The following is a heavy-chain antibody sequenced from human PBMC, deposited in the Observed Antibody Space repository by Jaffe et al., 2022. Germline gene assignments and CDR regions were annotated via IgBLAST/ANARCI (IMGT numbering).Heavy chain of an antibody. CDR3: ARHGDRASKIRVYYDFWSGLFAFDI. V-gene: IGHV5-51*01. J-gene: IGHJ3*02. D-gene: IGHD3-3*01. Sequence: EVQLVQSGAEVKKPGESLKISCKGSGYSFTSYWIGWVRQMPGKGLEWMGIIYPGDSDTRYSPSFQGQVTISADKSISTAYLQWSSLKASDTAMYYCARHGDRASKIRVYYDFWSGLFAFDIWGQGTMVTVSS. CDR1: GYSFTSYW. CDR2: IYPGDSDT.